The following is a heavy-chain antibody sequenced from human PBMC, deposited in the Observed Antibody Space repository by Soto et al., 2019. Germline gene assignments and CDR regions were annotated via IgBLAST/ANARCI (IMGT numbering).Heavy chain of an antibody. CDR1: GGTFSSYA. J-gene: IGHJ5*02. CDR2: IIPIFGTA. V-gene: IGHV1-69*13. D-gene: IGHD5-18*01. CDR3: ARVPDRGYRSYSEFWFDP. Sequence: SVKVSCKASGGTFSSYAISWVRQAPGQGLEWMGGIIPIFGTANYAQKFQGRVTITADESTSTAYMELSSLRSEDTAVYYCARVPDRGYRSYSEFWFDPWGQGTLV.